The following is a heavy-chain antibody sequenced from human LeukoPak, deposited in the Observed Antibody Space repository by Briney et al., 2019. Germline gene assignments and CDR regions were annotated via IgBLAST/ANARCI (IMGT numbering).Heavy chain of an antibody. V-gene: IGHV3-9*01. D-gene: IGHD1-26*01. CDR1: GFTFDEHA. J-gene: IGHJ6*02. CDR2: IMWDGVTR. CDR3: TKDITPGGADV. Sequence: GGSLRLSCAASGFTFDEHAMHWVRQAPGKGLEWVAGIMWDGVTRGYADSVKGRFTISIDSAKNSLYLQMNSPRVEDTAFYYCTKDITPGGADVWGQGTTVIVSS.